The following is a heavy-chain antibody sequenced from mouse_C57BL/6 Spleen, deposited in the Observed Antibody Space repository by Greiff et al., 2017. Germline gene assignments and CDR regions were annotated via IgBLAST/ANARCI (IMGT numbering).Heavy chain of an antibody. V-gene: IGHV1-55*01. CDR2: IYPGSGST. CDR3: ARRWLRRDYFDY. D-gene: IGHD2-2*01. Sequence: VQLQQPGAELVKPGASVKMSCKASGYTFTSYWITWVKQRPGQGLEWIGDIYPGSGSTNYNEKFKSKATLNVDTSSSTAYMQLSSLTSEDSAVYYCARRWLRRDYFDYWGQGTTLTVSS. CDR1: GYTFTSYW. J-gene: IGHJ2*01.